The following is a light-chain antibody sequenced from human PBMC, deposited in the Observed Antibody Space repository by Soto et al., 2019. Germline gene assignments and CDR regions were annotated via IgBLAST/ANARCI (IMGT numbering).Light chain of an antibody. CDR1: QSVTNSY. CDR3: QQYITSPRT. V-gene: IGKV3-20*01. CDR2: GAS. J-gene: IGKJ1*01. Sequence: EIVLTQSPGTLSLSPGERATLSCRASQSVTNSYLAWYQQKPGQAPRLLIYGASSRAIGIPDRFSGSGSGTDFILTISRLEPEDFAVYYCQQYITSPRTFGPGTKVEIK.